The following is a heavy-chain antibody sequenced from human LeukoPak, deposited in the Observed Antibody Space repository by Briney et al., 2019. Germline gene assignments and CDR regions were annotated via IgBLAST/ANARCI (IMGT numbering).Heavy chain of an antibody. CDR1: GGSISSSSYY. Sequence: PSETLSLTCTVSGGSISSSSYYWGWIRQPPGKGLEWIGSIYYSGSTYYNPSLKSRVTISVDTSKNQFSLKLSSVTAADTAVYYCARLADMIMFGGVRDYWGQGTLVTVSS. V-gene: IGHV4-39*01. D-gene: IGHD3-16*01. J-gene: IGHJ4*02. CDR2: IYYSGST. CDR3: ARLADMIMFGGVRDY.